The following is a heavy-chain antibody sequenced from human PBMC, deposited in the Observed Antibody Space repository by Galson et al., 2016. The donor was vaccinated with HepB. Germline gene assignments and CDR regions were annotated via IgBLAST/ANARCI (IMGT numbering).Heavy chain of an antibody. CDR1: GFTFSSYW. CDR3: ARDSGYCSGGSCYGDALDI. CDR2: IKQDGSEK. Sequence: SLRLSCAASGFTFSSYWMTWVRQAPGKGLEWVANIKQDGSEKYHADSVKGRFTISRDNAKNSLYLQMNGLRAEDTAVYYCARDSGYCSGGSCYGDALDIWGQGTMVTVSS. D-gene: IGHD2-15*01. J-gene: IGHJ3*02. V-gene: IGHV3-7*01.